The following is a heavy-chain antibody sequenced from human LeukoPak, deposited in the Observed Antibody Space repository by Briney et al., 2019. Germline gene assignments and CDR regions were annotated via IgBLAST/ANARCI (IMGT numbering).Heavy chain of an antibody. CDR1: GGSISSYY. Sequence: PSETLSLTCTVSGGSISSYYWSWIRQPPGKGLEWIGYIYYSGSTNYNPSLKSRVTISVDTSKNQFSLKLSSVTAADTAVYYCARKAGGYSYVNAFDIWGQGTLVTVSS. J-gene: IGHJ3*02. D-gene: IGHD5-18*01. V-gene: IGHV4-59*01. CDR2: IYYSGST. CDR3: ARKAGGYSYVNAFDI.